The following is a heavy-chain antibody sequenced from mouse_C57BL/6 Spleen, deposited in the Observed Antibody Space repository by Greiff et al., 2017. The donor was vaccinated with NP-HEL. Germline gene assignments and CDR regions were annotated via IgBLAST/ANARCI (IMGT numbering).Heavy chain of an antibody. V-gene: IGHV1-69*01. CDR2: IDPSDSYT. CDR1: GYTFTSYW. Sequence: QVQLQQSGAELVMPGASVKLSCKASGYTFTSYWMHWVKQRPGQGLEWIGEIDPSDSYTNYNQKFKGKSTLTVDKSSSTAYMQLSSLTSEDSAVYYCASGGGDYWGQGTSVTVSS. J-gene: IGHJ4*01. CDR3: ASGGGDY.